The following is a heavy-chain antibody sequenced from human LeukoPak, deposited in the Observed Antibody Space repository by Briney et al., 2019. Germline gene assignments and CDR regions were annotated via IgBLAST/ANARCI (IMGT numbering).Heavy chain of an antibody. CDR3: ARDLSVAGGFEYFQH. CDR2: IWYDGSNK. V-gene: IGHV3-33*01. CDR1: GFTFGSYG. Sequence: PGGSLRLSCAASGFTFGSYGMHWVRQAPGKGLEWVAVIWYDGSNKYYADSVKGRFTISRDNSKNTLYLQMNSLRAEDTAVYYCARDLSVAGGFEYFQHWGQGTLVTVSS. J-gene: IGHJ1*01. D-gene: IGHD6-19*01.